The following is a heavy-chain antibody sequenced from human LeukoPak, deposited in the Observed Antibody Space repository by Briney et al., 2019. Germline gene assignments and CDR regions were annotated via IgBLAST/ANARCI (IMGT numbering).Heavy chain of an antibody. CDR2: IYPGDSDT. D-gene: IGHD3-22*01. J-gene: IGHJ4*02. Sequence: GGSLKLSCKGSGYSFTSYWIGWVRQMPGKGLEWMGIIYPGDSDTRYSPSFQGQVTISADKSISTAYLQWSSLKASDTAMYYCARLHYDSSGYYYAPFDYWGQGTLVTVSS. V-gene: IGHV5-51*01. CDR3: ARLHYDSSGYYYAPFDY. CDR1: GYSFTSYW.